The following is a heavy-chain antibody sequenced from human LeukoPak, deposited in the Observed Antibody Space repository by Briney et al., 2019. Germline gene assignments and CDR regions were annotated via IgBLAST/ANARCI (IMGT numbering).Heavy chain of an antibody. D-gene: IGHD3-10*01. J-gene: IGHJ3*02. CDR1: GFTFGDYA. CDR2: ISWNSGSI. Sequence: GGSLRLSCTASGFTFGDYAMHWVRQAPGKGLERVSGISWNSGSIGYADSVKGRFTISRDNAKNSLYLQVNSLRAEDTALYYCARAGHYGSGSPTGDAFDIWGQGTMVTVSS. CDR3: ARAGHYGSGSPTGDAFDI. V-gene: IGHV3-9*01.